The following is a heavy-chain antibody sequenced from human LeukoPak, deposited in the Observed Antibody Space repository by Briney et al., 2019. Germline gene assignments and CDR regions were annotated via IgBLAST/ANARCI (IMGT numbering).Heavy chain of an antibody. J-gene: IGHJ4*02. D-gene: IGHD2-15*01. CDR3: ATTQTFDY. CDR1: GFTFSNYW. CDR2: IKQDGSDK. Sequence: SGGSLSLSCIASGFTFSNYWMSWVRQAPGKGLEWVANIKQDGSDKNYIDSVKGRFSISRDNAKCSLNLQMHNLRAEDTAVYYCATTQTFDYWGQGTLVTVSS. V-gene: IGHV3-7*03.